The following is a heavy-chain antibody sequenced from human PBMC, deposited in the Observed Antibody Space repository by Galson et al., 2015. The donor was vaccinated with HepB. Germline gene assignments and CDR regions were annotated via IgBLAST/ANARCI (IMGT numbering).Heavy chain of an antibody. D-gene: IGHD3-22*01. CDR1: GGSLSGYY. CDR2: INRSGSA. Sequence: SETLSLTCAVYGGSLSGYYWSWIRQPPGKGLEWIGEINRSGSANYKPSLKSRVTMSVDMSKNQFSLKLRSVTAADTAVYYCARGPDYYGGSGSYGMDVWGRGTTVTVSS. CDR3: ARGPDYYGGSGSYGMDV. J-gene: IGHJ6*02. V-gene: IGHV4-34*01.